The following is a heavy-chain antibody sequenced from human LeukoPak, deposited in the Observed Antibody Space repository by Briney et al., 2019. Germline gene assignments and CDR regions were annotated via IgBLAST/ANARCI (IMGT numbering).Heavy chain of an antibody. Sequence: TLSLTCNVSGDSISSYYWNWIRQPPGKALEWLALIYWDDDKRYSPSLKSRLTITKDTSKNQVVLTMTNMDPVDTATYYCAHRRAVTTFDYWGQGTLVTVSS. CDR2: IYWDDDK. CDR1: GDSISSYYW. CDR3: AHRRAVTTFDY. J-gene: IGHJ4*02. D-gene: IGHD4-17*01. V-gene: IGHV2-5*08.